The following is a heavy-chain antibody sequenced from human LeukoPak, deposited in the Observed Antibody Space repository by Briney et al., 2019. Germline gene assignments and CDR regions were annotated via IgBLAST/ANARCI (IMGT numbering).Heavy chain of an antibody. J-gene: IGHJ6*03. CDR1: GGSISSSGYY. Sequence: KASETLSLTCSVSGGSISSSGYYWSWIRQPPGKGLEWIGYIYYSGSTNYNPSLKSRVTISVDTSKNQFSLKLSSVTAADTAVYYCAGQDVDTASMDVWGKGTTVTISS. D-gene: IGHD5-18*01. CDR2: IYYSGST. CDR3: AGQDVDTASMDV. V-gene: IGHV4-61*08.